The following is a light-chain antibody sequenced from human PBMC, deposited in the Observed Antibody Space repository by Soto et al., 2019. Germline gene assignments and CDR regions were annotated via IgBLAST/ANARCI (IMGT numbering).Light chain of an antibody. CDR3: QHLFSFPPT. J-gene: IGKJ5*01. CDR2: VAS. V-gene: IGKV1-9*01. Sequence: DIQLTQSPSFLSASVGDRVTITCRASQGISNYLAWYQQKPGKAPNLLIYVASTLQSGVPSTFSGSGSGTEFTLTISRLQPEDFATYYCQHLFSFPPTFGQGTVLEIK. CDR1: QGISNY.